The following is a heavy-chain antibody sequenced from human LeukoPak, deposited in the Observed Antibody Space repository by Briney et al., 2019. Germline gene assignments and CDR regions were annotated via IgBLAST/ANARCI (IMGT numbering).Heavy chain of an antibody. CDR2: MNPNSGNT. CDR1: GYTFTSCD. D-gene: IGHD6-6*01. V-gene: IGHV1-8*01. J-gene: IGHJ4*02. Sequence: ASVKVSCKASGYTFTSCDINWVRQATGQGLEWMGWMNPNSGNTGYAQKFQGRVTMTRNTSISTAYMELSSLRSEDTAVYYCTREVSSSSSFDYWGQGTLVTVSS. CDR3: TREVSSSSSFDY.